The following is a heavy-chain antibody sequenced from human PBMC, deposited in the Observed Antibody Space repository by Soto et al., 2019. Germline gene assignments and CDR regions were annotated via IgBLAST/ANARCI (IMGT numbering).Heavy chain of an antibody. CDR3: AKDGSTSFDY. V-gene: IGHV3-30*18. D-gene: IGHD1-26*01. Sequence: WWSLRLSCSASVFIFSSYAMHWFRQAPGKGLEWVAVVSSDGSEKYYGDSVKGRFTISRDNSKNTVYLQMNSLRPEDTAVYFCAKDGSTSFDYWGQGTLVTVSS. CDR2: VSSDGSEK. J-gene: IGHJ4*02. CDR1: VFIFSSYA.